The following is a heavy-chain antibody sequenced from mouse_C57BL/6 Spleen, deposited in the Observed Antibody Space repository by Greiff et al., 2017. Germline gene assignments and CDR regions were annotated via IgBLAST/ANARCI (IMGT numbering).Heavy chain of an antibody. CDR3: ARMDYSNYEYYLDD. D-gene: IGHD2-5*01. V-gene: IGHV1-82*01. CDR1: GYAFSSSW. CDR2: IYPGDGDT. J-gene: IGHJ2*01. Sequence: VQLQEPGPELVKPGASVKISCKASGYAFSSSWMNWVKQRPGKGLEWIGRIYPGDGDTNYNRKFKGKATLTADKSSSTAYMQHSSLTSEDSAVYYCARMDYSNYEYYLDDWGQGTTLTVSS.